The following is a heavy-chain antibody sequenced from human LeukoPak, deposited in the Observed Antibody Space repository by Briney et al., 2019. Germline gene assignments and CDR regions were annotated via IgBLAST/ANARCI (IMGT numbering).Heavy chain of an antibody. D-gene: IGHD3-22*01. J-gene: IGHJ3*02. CDR3: VRAGKTDSSGYYNDAFDI. CDR2: VHDSGST. CDR1: GGSIRSKY. Sequence: SETLSLTCTVSGGSIRSKYWSWIRQPPGKGLECMGYVHDSGSTKYNPSLKSRVTISIDTSKNQFSLKLSSVTAADTAVYYCVRAGKTDSSGYYNDAFDIWGQGTMVTVSS. V-gene: IGHV4-59*01.